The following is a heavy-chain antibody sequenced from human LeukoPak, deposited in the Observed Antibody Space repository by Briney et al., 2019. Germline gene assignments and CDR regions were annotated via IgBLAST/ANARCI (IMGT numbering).Heavy chain of an antibody. J-gene: IGHJ4*02. CDR1: GFTFSSYS. CDR2: ISSSSGTI. D-gene: IGHD4-17*01. V-gene: IGHV3-48*01. Sequence: GGSLRLSCAASGFTFSSYSMNWVRQAPGKGLEWVSYISSSSGTIYYADSVKGRFTLSRDNAENSLYLQMSRLRAEDTAVYYCARGGLRGDYWGQGTLVTVSS. CDR3: ARGGLRGDY.